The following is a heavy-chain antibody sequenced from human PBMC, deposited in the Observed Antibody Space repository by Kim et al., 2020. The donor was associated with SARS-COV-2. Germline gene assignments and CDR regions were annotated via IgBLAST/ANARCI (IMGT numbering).Heavy chain of an antibody. CDR2: INHSGST. D-gene: IGHD6-13*01. V-gene: IGHV4-34*01. Sequence: SETLSLTCAVYGGSFSGYYWSWIRQPPGKGLEWIGEINHSGSTNYNPSLTSRVTISVDTSKNQFSLKLSSVTAADTAVYYCARGDSSSWYYFDYWGQGTLVTVSS. CDR1: GGSFSGYY. J-gene: IGHJ4*02. CDR3: ARGDSSSWYYFDY.